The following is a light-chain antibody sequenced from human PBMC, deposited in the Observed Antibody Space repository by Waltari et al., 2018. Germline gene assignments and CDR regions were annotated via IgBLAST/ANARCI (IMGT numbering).Light chain of an antibody. CDR1: QSVSNTY. Sequence: IVLTQSPGTLSLSPGERATLSCRANQSVSNTYLAWYQRKPGQAHRLLIYGASSRATGIQDRCSGSGSGTGLTRTINALGPEDSAVYFCQQYNYSPLTFGGGTRVDIK. CDR3: QQYNYSPLT. CDR2: GAS. V-gene: IGKV3-20*01. J-gene: IGKJ4*01.